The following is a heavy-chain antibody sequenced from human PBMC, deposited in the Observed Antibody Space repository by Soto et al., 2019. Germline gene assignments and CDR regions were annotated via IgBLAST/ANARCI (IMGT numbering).Heavy chain of an antibody. CDR2: INHSGST. J-gene: IGHJ4*02. CDR3: ARDIVLATATTTYYFDY. D-gene: IGHD4-17*01. V-gene: IGHV4-34*01. CDR1: GGSFSGYY. Sequence: PSETLSLTCAVYGGSFSGYYWSWIRQPPGKGLEWIGEINHSGSTNYNPSLKSRVTISVDTSKNQFSLKLSSVTDADTAVYYCARDIVLATATTTYYFDYWGQGTLVTVSS.